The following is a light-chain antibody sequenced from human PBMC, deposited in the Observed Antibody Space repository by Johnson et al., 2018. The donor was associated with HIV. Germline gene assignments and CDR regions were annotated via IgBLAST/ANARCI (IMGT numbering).Light chain of an antibody. CDR1: SSNIGNNY. J-gene: IGLJ1*01. CDR2: DNN. V-gene: IGLV1-51*01. Sequence: QPVLTQPPSVSAAPGQKVTISCSGSSSNIGNNYVSWYQQVPGTAPKLLIYDNNRRPSGIPDRFSGSKSGTSATLGITGLQTGDGADSYCGTWGGVFGTGTKVTVL. CDR3: GTWGGV.